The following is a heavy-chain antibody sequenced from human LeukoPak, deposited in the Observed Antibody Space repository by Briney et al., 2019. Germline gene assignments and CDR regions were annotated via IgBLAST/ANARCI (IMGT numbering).Heavy chain of an antibody. CDR1: GFTFDDYA. V-gene: IGHV3-9*01. J-gene: IGHJ3*02. Sequence: GGSLRLSCAASGFTFDDYAMHWVRQAPGKGLEWVSGISWNSGSIGYADSVKGRFTISRDNAKNSLYLQMNSLRAEDTALYYCAKDQQQLVPGAFDIWGQGTMVTVSS. CDR3: AKDQQQLVPGAFDI. D-gene: IGHD6-13*01. CDR2: ISWNSGSI.